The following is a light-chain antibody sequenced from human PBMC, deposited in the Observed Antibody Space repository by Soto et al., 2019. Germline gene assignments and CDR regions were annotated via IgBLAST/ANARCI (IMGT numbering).Light chain of an antibody. V-gene: IGLV2-14*03. CDR3: SSYGTSNTRQIV. CDR2: DVS. Sequence: QSVLTQPASVSGSPGQSITISCTGTSSDVGGYNYVSWYQHHPGKAPKLMIYDVSNRPSGVSNRFSGSKSGNTASLSISGLQPEDEADYYCSSYGTSNTRQIVCVTGTRSPS. J-gene: IGLJ1*01. CDR1: SSDVGGYNY.